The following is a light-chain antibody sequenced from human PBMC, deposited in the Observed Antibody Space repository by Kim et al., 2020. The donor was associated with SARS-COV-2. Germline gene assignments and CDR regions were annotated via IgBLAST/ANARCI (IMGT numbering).Light chain of an antibody. V-gene: IGLV3-19*01. CDR2: GKN. Sequence: SSELTQDPAVSVALGQTVRITCQGDSLRSYYASWYQQKPGQAPVLVIYGKNNRPSGIPDRFSGSSSGNTASLTITGAQAEDEGDYYCNSRDSSGNHYFFG. J-gene: IGLJ1*01. CDR1: SLRSYY. CDR3: NSRDSSGNHYF.